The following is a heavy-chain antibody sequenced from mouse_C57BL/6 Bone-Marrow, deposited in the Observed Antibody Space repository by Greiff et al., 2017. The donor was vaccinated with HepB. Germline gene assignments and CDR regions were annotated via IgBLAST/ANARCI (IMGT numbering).Heavy chain of an antibody. V-gene: IGHV1-4*01. CDR1: GYTFTSYT. Sequence: LVESGAELARPGASVKMSCKASGYTFTSYTMHWVKQRPGQGLEWIGYINPSSDYTKYNQKFKDKATLTADKSSSTAYMQLSSLTSEDSAVYYCAREAFFAYWGQGTLVTVSA. J-gene: IGHJ3*01. CDR3: AREAFFAY. CDR2: INPSSDYT.